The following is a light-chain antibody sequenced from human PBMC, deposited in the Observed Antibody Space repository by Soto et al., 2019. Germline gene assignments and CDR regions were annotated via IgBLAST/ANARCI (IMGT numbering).Light chain of an antibody. V-gene: IGKV3-15*01. CDR1: QSVGPN. Sequence: TQSPATLSVSLGEEVSLSCRASQSVGPNLAWYQQRPGQAPRLLIHWGSTRANGVPARFRGSGRGTDFTLTISNLQSEDLAVYYGQQYENCPPYSFGQGTILEIK. CDR3: QQYENCPPYS. CDR2: WGS. J-gene: IGKJ2*03.